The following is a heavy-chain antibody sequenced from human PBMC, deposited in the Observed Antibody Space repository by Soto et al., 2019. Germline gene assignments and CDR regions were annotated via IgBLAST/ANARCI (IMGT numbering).Heavy chain of an antibody. D-gene: IGHD3-22*01. CDR3: ASRDYYDSSGYYYGYFDY. CDR2: IIPIFGTA. J-gene: IGHJ4*02. Sequence: QVQLVQSGAEVKKPGSSVKVSCKASGGTFSSYAISWVRQAPGQGLEWMGGIIPIFGTANYAQKFQGRVTITADESTSTAYMELSSLRSEDTAVYYCASRDYYDSSGYYYGYFDYWGQGTLVTVSS. V-gene: IGHV1-69*01. CDR1: GGTFSSYA.